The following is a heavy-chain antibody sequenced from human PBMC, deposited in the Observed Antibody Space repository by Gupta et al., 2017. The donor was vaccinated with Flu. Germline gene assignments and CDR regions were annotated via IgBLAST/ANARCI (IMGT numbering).Heavy chain of an antibody. Sequence: EVQLVESGGGLVQPGGSLRLSCVASGLIFSGQDLSWVRQAPGRGLEWISFISSRGDIYYGDTVRGRFTISRDNTKNSLYLQMSGLRDEDTALYYCARGHWDKWGQGTQVTVSS. CDR1: GLIFSGQD. CDR3: ARGHWDK. J-gene: IGHJ4*02. V-gene: IGHV3-48*03. CDR2: ISSRGDI. D-gene: IGHD1-26*01.